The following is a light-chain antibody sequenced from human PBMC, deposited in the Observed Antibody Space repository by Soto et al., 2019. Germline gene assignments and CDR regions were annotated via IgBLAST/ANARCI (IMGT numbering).Light chain of an antibody. CDR1: SSDVGGYNY. CDR2: EVS. J-gene: IGLJ1*01. CDR3: SSDTSSSTDV. Sequence: QSALTQPASVSGSPGQSITISCTGTSSDVGGYNYVSWYQQHPGKAPKLMIYEVSNRPSGVSNRFSGSKSGNTASLIISGLQAEDEAEYYCSSDTSSSTDVFGTGTKLTVL. V-gene: IGLV2-14*01.